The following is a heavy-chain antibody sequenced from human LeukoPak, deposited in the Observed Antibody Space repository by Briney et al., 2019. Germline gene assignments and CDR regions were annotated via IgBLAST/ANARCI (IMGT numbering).Heavy chain of an antibody. Sequence: GGSLRLSCAASGFTFSSYWMHWVRQAPGKGLVWVSCIKSDGSSTTYADSVKGRFTISRDNAKNTLHLQMNSLRAEDTAVYYCARDSSSWYYHYWGQGTLVSVSS. V-gene: IGHV3-74*03. CDR2: IKSDGSST. J-gene: IGHJ4*02. CDR3: ARDSSSWYYHY. CDR1: GFTFSSYW. D-gene: IGHD6-13*01.